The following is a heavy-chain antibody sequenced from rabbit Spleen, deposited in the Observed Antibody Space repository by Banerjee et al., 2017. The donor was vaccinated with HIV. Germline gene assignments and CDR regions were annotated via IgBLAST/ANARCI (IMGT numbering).Heavy chain of an antibody. D-gene: IGHD2-1*01. V-gene: IGHV1S69*01. Sequence: SLEESGGRLVTPGTPLTLTCTVSGFSLSDYAMIWVRQAPGEGLEYIGYIDTGGSAYYATWVNGRFTISKTSTTVDLKITSPTTEDTATYFCARECNDEYGYPFDPWGPGTLVTVS. J-gene: IGHJ2*01. CDR1: GFSLSDYA. CDR2: IDTGGSA. CDR3: ARECNDEYGYPFDP.